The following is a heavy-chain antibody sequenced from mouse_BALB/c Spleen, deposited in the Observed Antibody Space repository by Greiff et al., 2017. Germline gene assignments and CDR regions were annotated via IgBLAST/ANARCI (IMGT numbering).Heavy chain of an antibody. CDR2: ISNGGGST. CDR3: ARQGDREAWFAY. V-gene: IGHV5-12-2*01. Sequence: EVQRVESGGGLVQPGGSLKLSCAASGFTFSSYTMSWVRQTPEKRLEWVAYISNGGGSTYYPDTVKGRFTISRDNAKNTLYLQMSSLKSEDTAMYYCARQGDREAWFAYWGQGTLVTVSA. J-gene: IGHJ3*01. D-gene: IGHD2-14*01. CDR1: GFTFSSYT.